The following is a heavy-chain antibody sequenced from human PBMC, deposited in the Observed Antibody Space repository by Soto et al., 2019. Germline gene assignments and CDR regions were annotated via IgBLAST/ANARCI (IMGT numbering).Heavy chain of an antibody. D-gene: IGHD2-2*01. CDR2: IWYDGSNK. CDR3: ARAVGDIVVVPAALIKYGMDV. V-gene: IGHV3-33*01. CDR1: GFTFSSYG. Sequence: GGSLRLSCAASGFTFSSYGMHWVRQAPGKGLEWVAVIWYDGSNKYYADSVKGRFTISRDNSKNTLYLQMNSLRAEDTAVYYCARAVGDIVVVPAALIKYGMDVWGQGTTVTVSS. J-gene: IGHJ6*02.